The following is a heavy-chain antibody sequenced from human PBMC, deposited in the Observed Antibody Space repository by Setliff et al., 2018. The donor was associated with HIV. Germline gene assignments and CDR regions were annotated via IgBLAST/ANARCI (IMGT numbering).Heavy chain of an antibody. CDR1: GFSISSRYY. D-gene: IGHD6-13*01. V-gene: IGHV4-38-2*01. J-gene: IGHJ3*02. CDR3: ARATAAWDDAFDI. Sequence: SETLSLTCDVSGFSISSRYYWGWIRQSPGKGLEWIGNIYHTGSSYYNPSLNDRFTISRDNAKNSLYLQMNSLRAEDTAVYYCARATAAWDDAFDIWGQGTMVTVSS. CDR2: IYHTGSS.